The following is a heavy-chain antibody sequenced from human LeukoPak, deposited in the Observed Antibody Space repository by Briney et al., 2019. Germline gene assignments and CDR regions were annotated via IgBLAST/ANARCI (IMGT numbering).Heavy chain of an antibody. CDR1: GFSFSSYW. D-gene: IGHD5-18*01. J-gene: IGHJ6*02. CDR3: ARDAVDTANAV. Sequence: GGSLRLSCAASGFSFSSYWMHWVRQAPGKGLVWVSHINSDGSVTSYADSVKGRFTISRDNAKNTLYLQMNSLRAEDTAVYYCARDAVDTANAVWGQGTTVTVSS. V-gene: IGHV3-74*01. CDR2: INSDGSVT.